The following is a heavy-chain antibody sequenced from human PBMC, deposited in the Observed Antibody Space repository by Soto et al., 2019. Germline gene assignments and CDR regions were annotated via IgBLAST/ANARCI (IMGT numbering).Heavy chain of an antibody. CDR3: ARDQIGDGYNPANGLDP. J-gene: IGHJ5*02. CDR2: ISAYNGNT. V-gene: IGHV1-18*01. D-gene: IGHD5-12*01. CDR1: GYPFTSYG. Sequence: ASVKVSCKASGYPFTSYGRSWVRQAPGQGLEWMGWISAYNGNTKYAQKFQGRVTMTTDTSTSTAYMEVRSLRSEDTAVYYCARDQIGDGYNPANGLDPWGQGTLVTVSS.